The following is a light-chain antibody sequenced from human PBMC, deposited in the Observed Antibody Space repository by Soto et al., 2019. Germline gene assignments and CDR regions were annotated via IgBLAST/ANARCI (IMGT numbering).Light chain of an antibody. CDR3: QQYGRSPRPT. CDR2: GAS. V-gene: IGKV3-20*01. CDR1: QSVSSSY. Sequence: EIVLTQSPGTLSLSPGERATLSCRASQSVSSSYLAWYQQKPGQAPRLLIYGASSRATGIPDRFSGSGSGTDFTLTISRLEPEDFAVYYCQQYGRSPRPTFGRGTKVEIK. J-gene: IGKJ4*01.